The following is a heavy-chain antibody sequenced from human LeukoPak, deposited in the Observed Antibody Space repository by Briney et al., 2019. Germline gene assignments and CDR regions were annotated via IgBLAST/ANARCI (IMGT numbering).Heavy chain of an antibody. CDR2: ISVSSTDI. CDR1: GFNFNRYS. J-gene: IGHJ4*02. D-gene: IGHD3-3*01. CDR3: VRDLNFRSGFPNFYFDS. Sequence: TGGSLRLSCAASGFNFNRYSMNWVRQAPGKGQEWVSYISVSSTDIYYAGSVRGRFTISRDNARNSLHLQMNSLRAEDTAIYYCVRDLNFRSGFPNFYFDSWGQGSLVTVSS. V-gene: IGHV3-48*01.